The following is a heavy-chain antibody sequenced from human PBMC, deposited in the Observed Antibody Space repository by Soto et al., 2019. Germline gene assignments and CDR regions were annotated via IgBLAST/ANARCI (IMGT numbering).Heavy chain of an antibody. CDR1: GFTFSSYW. J-gene: IGHJ4*02. D-gene: IGHD6-6*01. CDR2: ISGSGGST. V-gene: IGHV3-23*01. Sequence: PGGSLRLSCAASGFTFSSYWMHWVRQGPGKGLEWVSAISGSGGSTYYADSVKGRFTISRDNSKNTLYLQMNSLRAEDTAVYYCANHIAALIPHLFDYWGQGTLVTVSS. CDR3: ANHIAALIPHLFDY.